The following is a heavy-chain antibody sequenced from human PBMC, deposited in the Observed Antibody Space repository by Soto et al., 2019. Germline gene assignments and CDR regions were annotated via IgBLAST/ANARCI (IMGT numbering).Heavy chain of an antibody. Sequence: EVQLVESGGGLVQPSRSLRLSCAASGFTFANYAMHWVRQGPGKGLEWVSGISWNSHTIGYADSVKGRFTISRDNAKNSLFLQMNSLRAEDTALYYCAKEYSGSGSFDYGLDVWGQGTTVTVSS. V-gene: IGHV3-9*01. CDR2: ISWNSHTI. CDR3: AKEYSGSGSFDYGLDV. CDR1: GFTFANYA. J-gene: IGHJ6*02. D-gene: IGHD3-10*01.